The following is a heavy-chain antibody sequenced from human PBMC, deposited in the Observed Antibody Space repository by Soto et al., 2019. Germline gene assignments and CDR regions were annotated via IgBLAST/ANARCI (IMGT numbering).Heavy chain of an antibody. Sequence: SQTLSLTCAVYGGSFSGYYWSWIRQPPGKGLEWIGEINHSGSTNYNPSLKSRVTISVDTSKNQFSLKLSSVTAADTAVYYCARGSPTMIVVVTYWYFDLWGRGTLVTVSS. CDR2: INHSGST. D-gene: IGHD3-22*01. CDR3: ARGSPTMIVVVTYWYFDL. CDR1: GGSFSGYY. J-gene: IGHJ2*01. V-gene: IGHV4-34*01.